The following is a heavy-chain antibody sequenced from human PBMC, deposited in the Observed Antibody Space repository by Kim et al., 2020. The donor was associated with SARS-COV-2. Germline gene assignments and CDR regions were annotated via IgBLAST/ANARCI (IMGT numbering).Heavy chain of an antibody. CDR1: GGSISSSSYY. CDR2: IYYSGST. D-gene: IGHD1-26*01. J-gene: IGHJ4*02. Sequence: SETLSLTCTVSGGSISSSSYYWGWIRQPPGKGLEWIGSIYYSGSTYYNPSLKSRVTISVDTSKNQFSLKLGSVTAADTAVYYCARGEPIDYWGQGTLVTVSS. CDR3: ARGEPIDY. V-gene: IGHV4-39*01.